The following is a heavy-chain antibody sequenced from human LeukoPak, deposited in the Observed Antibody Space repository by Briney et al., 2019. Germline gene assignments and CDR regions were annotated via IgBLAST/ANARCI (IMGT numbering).Heavy chain of an antibody. V-gene: IGHV4-39*07. Sequence: SETLSLTCTVSGGSISSSSYYWGWIRQPPGKGLEWIGYIYHGGSTYYNPSLKSRVTISVDRSKNQFSLKLSSVTAADTAVYYCASRRSDYSNYGGYYYYYMDVWGKGTTVTVSS. D-gene: IGHD4-11*01. CDR2: IYHGGST. CDR3: ASRRSDYSNYGGYYYYYMDV. CDR1: GGSISSSSYY. J-gene: IGHJ6*03.